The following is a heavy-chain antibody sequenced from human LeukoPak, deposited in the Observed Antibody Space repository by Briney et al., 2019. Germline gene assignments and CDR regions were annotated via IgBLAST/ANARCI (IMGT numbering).Heavy chain of an antibody. CDR3: ARGFLWLF. Sequence: GGSLRLSCAASGFTFSSYAMHWVRQAPGKGLEWVAVISYDGSNKYYADSVKGRFTISRDNSKNTLYLQMNSLRAEDTAVYYCARGFLWLFGGQGTLVTVSS. V-gene: IGHV3-30-3*01. J-gene: IGHJ4*02. CDR2: ISYDGSNK. D-gene: IGHD2/OR15-2a*01. CDR1: GFTFSSYA.